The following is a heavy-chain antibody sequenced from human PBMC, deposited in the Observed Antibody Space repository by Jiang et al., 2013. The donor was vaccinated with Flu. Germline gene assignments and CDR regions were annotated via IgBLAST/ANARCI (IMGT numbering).Heavy chain of an antibody. D-gene: IGHD1-7*01. V-gene: IGHV3-33*01. CDR1: GFTFSSYG. CDR2: IWYDGSNK. CDR3: AREELGGVYYYYGMDV. J-gene: IGHJ6*02. Sequence: RSLRLSCAASGFTFSSYGMHWVRQAPGKGLEWVAVIWYDGSNKYYADSVKGRFTISRDNSKNTLYLQMNSLRAEDTAVYYCAREELGGVYYYYGMDVWGQGTTVTVSS.